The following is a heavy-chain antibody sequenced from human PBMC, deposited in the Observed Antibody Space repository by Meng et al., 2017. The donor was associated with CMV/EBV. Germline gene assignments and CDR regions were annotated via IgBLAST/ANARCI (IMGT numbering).Heavy chain of an antibody. V-gene: IGHV3-23*03. CDR2: IYSGGSST. J-gene: IGHJ4*02. CDR3: ATESCSSTSCYNYFDY. Sequence: GEPLKISCAASGFTFSSYAMSWVRQAPGKGLEWVSVIYSGGSSTYYADSVKGRFTIPRDNPKNTMYLQMNSLRAEDTAVYYCATESCSSTSCYNYFDYWGQGTLVTVSS. CDR1: GFTFSSYA. D-gene: IGHD2-2*02.